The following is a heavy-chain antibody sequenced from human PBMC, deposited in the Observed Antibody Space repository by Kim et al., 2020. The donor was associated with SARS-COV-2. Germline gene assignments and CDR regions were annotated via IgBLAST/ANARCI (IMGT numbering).Heavy chain of an antibody. V-gene: IGHV3-23*01. CDR1: GFTFSDYA. CDR2: IGGTDGTK. D-gene: IGHD2-8*02. CDR3: AKSDCAGGGCFLINY. Sequence: GGSLRLSCAASGFTFSDYAMNWVRQAPGRGLEWVSGIGGTDGTKYYADFVKGRFTISRDNSRNTLFLLMNALRAEDTAIYYCAKSDCAGGGCFLINYWGQGTLVTVSS. J-gene: IGHJ4*02.